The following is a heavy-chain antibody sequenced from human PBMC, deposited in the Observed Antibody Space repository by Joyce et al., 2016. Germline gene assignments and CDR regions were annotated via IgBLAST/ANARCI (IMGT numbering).Heavy chain of an antibody. V-gene: IGHV4-31*03. CDR3: AREGHLLVGHYYGINV. D-gene: IGHD2-15*01. J-gene: IGHJ6*02. Sequence: QVQLQESGPGLVKPSQTLSLTCTVSGGSISSAGYYWTWIRQHPGKGLEWIGYIYYSGSTYYNPSLKSRLTISVDTSKNQFSLKLSSVTAADTAVYYCAREGHLLVGHYYGINVWGQGTTVTVSS. CDR2: IYYSGST. CDR1: GGSISSAGYY.